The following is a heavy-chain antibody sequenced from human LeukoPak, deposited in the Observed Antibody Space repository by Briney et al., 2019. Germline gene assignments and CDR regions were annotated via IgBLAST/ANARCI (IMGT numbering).Heavy chain of an antibody. CDR1: GGSICSYY. CDR3: TREGPPVHYTGYYDY. Sequence: SETLSLICTVSGGSICSYYWIWIRQTLPKGLEWIGCIYYSGGTDFNPSLKSRVTISVATSNNQFSLKMSSVTAADTAVYYCTREGPPVHYTGYYDYWGQGTLVTVSP. V-gene: IGHV4-59*01. D-gene: IGHD3-9*01. J-gene: IGHJ4*02. CDR2: IYYSGGT.